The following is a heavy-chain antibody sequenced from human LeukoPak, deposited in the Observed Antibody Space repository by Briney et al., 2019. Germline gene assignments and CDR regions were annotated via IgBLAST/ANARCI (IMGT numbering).Heavy chain of an antibody. CDR1: GFTFSSYS. D-gene: IGHD6-13*01. Sequence: GGSLRLSCAASGFTFSSYSMDWVRQAPGKGLEWVSSISSSSSYIYYADSVKGRFTISRDNAKNSLYLQMNSLRAEDTAVYYCARASSSLSFDYWGQGTLVTVSS. V-gene: IGHV3-21*01. J-gene: IGHJ4*02. CDR3: ARASSSLSFDY. CDR2: ISSSSSYI.